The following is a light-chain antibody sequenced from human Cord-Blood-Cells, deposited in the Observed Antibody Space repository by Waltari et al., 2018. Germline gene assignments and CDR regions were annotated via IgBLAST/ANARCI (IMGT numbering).Light chain of an antibody. J-gene: IGKJ3*01. CDR2: LGS. V-gene: IGKV2-28*01. CDR3: MQALQTPPFT. Sequence: DIVMTQSPLSLPVTPGEPASISSRSSQSLRHSNGYNYLDWYLQKPGQSPQLLIYLGSNRASGVPDRFSGSGSGTDFTLKISRVEAEDVGVYYCMQALQTPPFTFGPGTKVDIK. CDR1: QSLRHSNGYNY.